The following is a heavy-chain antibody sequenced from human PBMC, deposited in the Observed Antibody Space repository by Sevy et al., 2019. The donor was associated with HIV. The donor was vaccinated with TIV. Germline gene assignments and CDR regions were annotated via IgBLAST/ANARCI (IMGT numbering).Heavy chain of an antibody. CDR2: LAYDGNNR. CDR1: GFTFSDHG. V-gene: IGHV3-30*18. Sequence: VGSLRLSCAASGFTFSDHGMHWVRQAPGKALDWVAALAYDGNNRYYADSVKGRFTISRDNSKNTLYLQMDSVRPEDTAVYYCAKEDYGGNLPNYFASWGQGTRVTVSS. J-gene: IGHJ4*02. CDR3: AKEDYGGNLPNYFAS. D-gene: IGHD4-17*01.